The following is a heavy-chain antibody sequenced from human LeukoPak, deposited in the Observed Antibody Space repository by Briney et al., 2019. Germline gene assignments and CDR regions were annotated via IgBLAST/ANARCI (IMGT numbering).Heavy chain of an antibody. D-gene: IGHD2/OR15-2a*01. V-gene: IGHV1-24*01. J-gene: IGHJ3*02. Sequence: ASVKVSCKASGYTFTGYYMHWVRQAPGQGLEWMGGFDPEDGETIYAQKFQGRVTMTEDTSTDTAYMELSSLRSEDTAVYYCATLYRAASDAFDIWGQGTMVTVSS. CDR2: FDPEDGET. CDR3: ATLYRAASDAFDI. CDR1: GYTFTGYY.